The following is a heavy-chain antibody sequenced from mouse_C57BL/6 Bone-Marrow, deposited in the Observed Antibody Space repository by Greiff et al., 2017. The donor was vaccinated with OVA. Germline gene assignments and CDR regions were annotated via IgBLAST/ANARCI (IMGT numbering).Heavy chain of an antibody. CDR2: IDPENGDT. CDR3: TTGLLPWFAY. V-gene: IGHV14-4*01. D-gene: IGHD1-1*01. J-gene: IGHJ3*01. CDR1: GFNIKDDY. Sequence: EVMLVESGAELVRPGASVKLSCTASGFNIKDDYMHWVKQRPEQGLEWIGWIDPENGDTEYASKFQGKATITADTSSNTAYLQLSSLTSEDTAVYYCTTGLLPWFAYWGQGTLVTVSA.